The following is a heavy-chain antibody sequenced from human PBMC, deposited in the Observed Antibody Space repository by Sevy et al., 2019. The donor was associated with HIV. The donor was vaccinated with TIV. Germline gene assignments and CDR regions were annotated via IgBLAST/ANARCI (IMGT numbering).Heavy chain of an antibody. J-gene: IGHJ6*02. CDR1: GGSISSSSYY. D-gene: IGHD2-2*01. CDR3: ASKYCSSTSCYVWYYYYGMDV. CDR2: IYYSGST. Sequence: SETLSLTCTVSGGSISSSSYYWGWIRQPPGKGLEWIGSIYYSGSTYYNPSLKSRVTISVDTSKNQFSLKLSSVTAADTAVYYCASKYCSSTSCYVWYYYYGMDVWGQGTTVTVSS. V-gene: IGHV4-39*01.